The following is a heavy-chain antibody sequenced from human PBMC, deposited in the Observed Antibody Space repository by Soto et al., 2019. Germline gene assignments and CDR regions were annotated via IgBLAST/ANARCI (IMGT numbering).Heavy chain of an antibody. J-gene: IGHJ4*02. V-gene: IGHV1-2*04. CDR3: ARGTSPKAAGEHIDY. CDR2: INPNSGGT. D-gene: IGHD6-13*01. CDR1: GYTFTGYY. Sequence: QVQLVQSGAEVKKPGASVKVSCKASGYTFTGYYMHWVRQAPGQGLEWMGWINPNSGGTNYAQKFQGWVTMTRDTSISKAYMELSRLRSDDTAVYYCARGTSPKAAGEHIDYWGQGTLVTVSS.